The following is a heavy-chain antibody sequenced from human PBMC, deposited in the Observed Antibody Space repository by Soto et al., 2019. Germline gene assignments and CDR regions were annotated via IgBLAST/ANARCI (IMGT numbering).Heavy chain of an antibody. CDR1: GGTFSSYA. V-gene: IGHV1-69*13. CDR2: IIPIFGTA. D-gene: IGHD2-2*01. J-gene: IGHJ6*02. Sequence: SVKVSCKASGGTFSSYAISWVRQAPGQGLEWMGGIIPIFGTANYAQKFQGRVTITADESTSTAYMELSSLRSVDTAVYYCARVMRGRVVVPAATDYYYYYGMDVWGQGTTVTVSS. CDR3: ARVMRGRVVVPAATDYYYYYGMDV.